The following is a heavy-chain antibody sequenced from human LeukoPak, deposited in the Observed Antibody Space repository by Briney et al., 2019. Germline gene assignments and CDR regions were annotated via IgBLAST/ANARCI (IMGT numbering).Heavy chain of an antibody. CDR2: IYYSGSS. Sequence: SETLSLTCTVSGGSINNGGYYWSWIRQHPGKGLEWIGYIYYSGSSYYNPSLRSRVTISVDTSKNHYSLKLSSVTAADTAVYYCARNRDGYNSFDYWGQGTLVTVSS. J-gene: IGHJ4*02. D-gene: IGHD5-24*01. CDR3: ARNRDGYNSFDY. V-gene: IGHV4-31*03. CDR1: GGSINNGGYY.